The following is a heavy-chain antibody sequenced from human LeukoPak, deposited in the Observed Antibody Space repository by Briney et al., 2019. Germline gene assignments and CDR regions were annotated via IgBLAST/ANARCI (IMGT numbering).Heavy chain of an antibody. CDR2: ISAYNGNT. J-gene: IGHJ4*02. CDR1: GYTFTSYG. CDR3: ARGNAYDSRGFPTFVY. D-gene: IGHD3-22*01. V-gene: IGHV1-18*01. Sequence: ASVTVSCKASGYTFTSYGIILVRQAPGQGLEWMGWISAYNGNTNYAQKLQGRVTITTDTSTSTAYMELRGLRSDDTAVYYWARGNAYDSRGFPTFVYWGERTLVTVSS.